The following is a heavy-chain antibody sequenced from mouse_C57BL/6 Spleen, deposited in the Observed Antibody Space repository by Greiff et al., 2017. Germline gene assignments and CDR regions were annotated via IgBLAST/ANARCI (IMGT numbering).Heavy chain of an antibody. CDR1: GFTFSDYG. Sequence: EVKLMESGGGLVKPGGSLKLSCAASGFTFSDYGMHWVRQAPEKGLEWVAYISSGSSTIYSADTVKGRFTISRDNAKNTLFLQMTSLRSEDTAMYYCARPYGSSPFDYWGQGTTLTVSS. D-gene: IGHD1-1*01. J-gene: IGHJ2*01. V-gene: IGHV5-17*01. CDR2: ISSGSSTI. CDR3: ARPYGSSPFDY.